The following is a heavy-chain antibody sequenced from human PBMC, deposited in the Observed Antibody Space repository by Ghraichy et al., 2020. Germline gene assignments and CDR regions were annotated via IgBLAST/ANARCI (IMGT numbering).Heavy chain of an antibody. Sequence: SVKVSCKASGGTFSSYAISWVRQAPGQGLEWMGGIIPIFGTANYAQKFQGRVTITADKSTSTAYMELSSLRSEDTAVYYCARLARDGSGSYFDYWGQGTLVTVSS. V-gene: IGHV1-69*06. CDR3: ARLARDGSGSYFDY. J-gene: IGHJ4*02. D-gene: IGHD3-10*01. CDR1: GGTFSSYA. CDR2: IIPIFGTA.